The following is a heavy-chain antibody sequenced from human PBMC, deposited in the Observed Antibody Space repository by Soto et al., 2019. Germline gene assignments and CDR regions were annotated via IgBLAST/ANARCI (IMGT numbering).Heavy chain of an antibody. D-gene: IGHD3-9*01. J-gene: IGHJ1*01. V-gene: IGHV3-33*01. CDR3: GGGGSSGVRYIDWLPH. Sequence: QVQLVESGGGVVQPGRSLRLSCVASGFAFSGYGMHWVRQAPGKGLEWLAVIYYDGSNEQYRDSVRGRFTISRDNSKNTLYLQMNSLRTEDTAVYYCGGGGSSGVRYIDWLPHWGQGTQVTVSS. CDR1: GFAFSGYG. CDR2: IYYDGSNE.